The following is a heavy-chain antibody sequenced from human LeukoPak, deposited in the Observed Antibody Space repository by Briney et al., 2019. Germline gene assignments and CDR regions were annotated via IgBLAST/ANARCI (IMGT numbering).Heavy chain of an antibody. CDR2: ISGSGGTT. CDR3: AKAYGSVASAHLDQ. J-gene: IGHJ5*02. V-gene: IGHV3-23*01. CDR1: GFTFSSYA. D-gene: IGHD5-12*01. Sequence: GGSLRLSCGASGFTFSSYAMSWVLQAPGKGLEWVSGISGSGGTTYYADSVKGRFTISRDNSKNTLYLQMNSLRAEDTAVYYCAKAYGSVASAHLDQWGRGTPVTVSS.